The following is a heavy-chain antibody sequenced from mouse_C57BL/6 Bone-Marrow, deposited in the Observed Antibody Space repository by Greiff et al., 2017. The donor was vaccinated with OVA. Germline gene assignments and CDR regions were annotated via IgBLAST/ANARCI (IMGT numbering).Heavy chain of an antibody. CDR2: IDPETGGT. CDR3: TRDYSNYSYYFDY. CDR1: GYTFTDYE. Sequence: QVQLKESGAELVRPGASVTLSCKASGYTFTDYEMHWVKQTPVHGLEWIGAIDPETGGTDYNQKFKGKAILTADKSSSTAYMELRSLTSEDSAVYYCTRDYSNYSYYFDYWGQGTTLTVSS. D-gene: IGHD2-5*01. V-gene: IGHV1-15*01. J-gene: IGHJ2*01.